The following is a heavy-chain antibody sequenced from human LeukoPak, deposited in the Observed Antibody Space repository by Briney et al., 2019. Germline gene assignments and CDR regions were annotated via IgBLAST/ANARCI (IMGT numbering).Heavy chain of an antibody. CDR2: IKQDGSEQ. J-gene: IGHJ4*02. Sequence: GGSLRLSCAASGFTVSSNYMSWVRQAPGKGLEWVANIKQDGSEQYYVDSVKGRFTISRDNAKNSLYLQMISLRAEDTAVYYCARGGTTVTARDYFDYWGQGTLVTVSS. V-gene: IGHV3-7*01. D-gene: IGHD4-11*01. CDR3: ARGGTTVTARDYFDY. CDR1: GFTVSSNY.